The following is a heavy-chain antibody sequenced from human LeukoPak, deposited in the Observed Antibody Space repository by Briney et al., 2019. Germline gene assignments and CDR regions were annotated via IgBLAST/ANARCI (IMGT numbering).Heavy chain of an antibody. CDR3: ARSTTSGGFDP. J-gene: IGHJ5*02. V-gene: IGHV3-9*01. CDR2: ISWNSGSI. D-gene: IGHD2-2*01. CDR1: GFTFDDYA. Sequence: PGGSLRLSCAASGFTFDDYAMHWVRQAPGKGLEWVSGISWNSGSIGYADSVKGRFTISRDNAKNSLYLQMNSLRAEDTAVYYCARSTTSGGFDPWGQGTLVTVSS.